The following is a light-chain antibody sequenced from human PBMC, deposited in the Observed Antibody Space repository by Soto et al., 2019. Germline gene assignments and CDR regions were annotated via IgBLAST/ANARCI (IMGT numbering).Light chain of an antibody. J-gene: IGLJ3*02. CDR1: SSNIGIDF. CDR2: EDN. CDR3: GAWEISLSGGV. V-gene: IGLV1-51*02. Sequence: QSVLTQPPSVSAAPGPEVTISCSGSSSNIGIDFVSWNQHLPGPAPKLLIYEDNKRPSWIPDRFSGSKSGKLATLVITGLQSGNEADYYCGAWEISLSGGVFCGGTQLTVL.